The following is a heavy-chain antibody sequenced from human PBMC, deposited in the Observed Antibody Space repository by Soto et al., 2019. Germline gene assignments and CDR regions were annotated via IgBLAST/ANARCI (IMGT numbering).Heavy chain of an antibody. CDR3: AKDRCSTTSCFFEY. V-gene: IGHV3-23*01. Sequence: GGSLRLSCAASGFTFSTYAMSWVRQAPGKGLERVSDISGSGDRTYDADSVKGRFTMSRDNSKNTLYLQMNSLRVEDTAIYYCAKDRCSTTSCFFEYWGQGSLVTVSS. CDR1: GFTFSTYA. J-gene: IGHJ4*02. D-gene: IGHD2-2*01. CDR2: ISGSGDRT.